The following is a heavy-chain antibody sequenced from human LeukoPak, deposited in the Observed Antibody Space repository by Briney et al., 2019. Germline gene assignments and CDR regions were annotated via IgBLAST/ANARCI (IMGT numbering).Heavy chain of an antibody. J-gene: IGHJ4*02. CDR1: GASISSGGYF. CDR2: IYTSGST. Sequence: PSETLSLTCTVSGASISSGGYFWSWIRQPAGKGLEWIGRIYTSGSTNYNPSLKSRVTMSVDTSKNQFSLKLSSVTAADTAVYYCARGSSGWHLLDYWGQGTLVTVSS. V-gene: IGHV4-61*02. CDR3: ARGSSGWHLLDY. D-gene: IGHD6-19*01.